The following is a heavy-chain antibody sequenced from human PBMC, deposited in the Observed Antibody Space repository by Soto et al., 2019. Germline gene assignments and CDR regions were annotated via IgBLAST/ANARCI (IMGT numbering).Heavy chain of an antibody. D-gene: IGHD2-2*01. J-gene: IGHJ4*02. CDR1: GFTFSSYS. Sequence: GGSLRLSCAASGFTFSSYSMNWVRQAPGKGLEWVSSISSSSYIYYADSVKGRFTIPRDNAKNSLYLQMNSLRAEDTAVYYCAGDFVGYCSSTSCYACDYWGQGTLVTVSS. CDR3: AGDFVGYCSSTSCYACDY. V-gene: IGHV3-21*01. CDR2: ISSSSYI.